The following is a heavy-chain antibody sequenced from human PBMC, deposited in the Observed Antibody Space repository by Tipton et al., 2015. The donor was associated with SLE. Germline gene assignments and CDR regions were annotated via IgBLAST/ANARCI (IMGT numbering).Heavy chain of an antibody. Sequence: TLSLSCTVSGGSIRSHYWSWFRQPPGKGLEWIGYIYYRGNTKYNPSLNSRVTISLDTSRTQFSLKLSSATAADTAVYYCARDGRGYCDNSGCSEYHWFDPWGQGTLVTVSS. CDR2: IYYRGNT. J-gene: IGHJ5*02. CDR3: ARDGRGYCDNSGCSEYHWFDP. V-gene: IGHV4-59*11. D-gene: IGHD2-15*01. CDR1: GGSIRSHY.